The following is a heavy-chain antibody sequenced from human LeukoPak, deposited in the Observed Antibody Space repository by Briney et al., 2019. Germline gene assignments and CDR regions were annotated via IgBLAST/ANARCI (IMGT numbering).Heavy chain of an antibody. CDR2: ISSSGSTI. J-gene: IGHJ4*02. CDR3: AREHSSGWSPSFDY. CDR1: GFTFSSYE. Sequence: GGSLRLSCAASGFTFSSYEMNWVRQAPGKGLEWVSYISSSGSTIYYADSVKGRFTISRDNAKNSLYLQMNSLRAEDTAVYYCAREHSSGWSPSFDYWGQGTLVTVSS. V-gene: IGHV3-48*03. D-gene: IGHD6-19*01.